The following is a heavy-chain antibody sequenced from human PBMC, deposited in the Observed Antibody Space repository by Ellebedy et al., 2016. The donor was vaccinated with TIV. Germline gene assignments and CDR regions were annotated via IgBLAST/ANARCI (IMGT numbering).Heavy chain of an antibody. CDR3: ARDPPSINTRTWG. J-gene: IGHJ4*02. CDR2: IFSGGGT. Sequence: GESLKISXAVSGLTVSNNYMRWVRQAPGKGLEFVSVIFSGGGTNYADSVKGRFTISRDNSKNTLYLQMNSLRAEDTAVYYCARDPPSINTRTWGWGQGTLVTVSS. D-gene: IGHD7-27*01. V-gene: IGHV3-66*01. CDR1: GLTVSNNY.